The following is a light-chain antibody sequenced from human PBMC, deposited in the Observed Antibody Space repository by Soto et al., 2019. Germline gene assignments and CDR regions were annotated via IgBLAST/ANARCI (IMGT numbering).Light chain of an antibody. CDR3: MQALQPPLT. J-gene: IGKJ4*01. V-gene: IGKV2-28*01. CDR1: QSLLYSDGYNY. CDR2: LGS. Sequence: DIVMTQSPLSLPVTPGEPASISCRSSQSLLYSDGYNYSDWYLQKPGQSPQLLIYLGSNRASGVPDRFSGSGSGTDFSLKISRVEAEDVGVYYCMQALQPPLTFGEGTKVEIK.